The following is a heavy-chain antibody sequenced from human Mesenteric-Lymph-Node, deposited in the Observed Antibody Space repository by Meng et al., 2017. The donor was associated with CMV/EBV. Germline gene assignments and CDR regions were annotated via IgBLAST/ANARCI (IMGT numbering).Heavy chain of an antibody. CDR2: LGSSGDNT. V-gene: IGHV3-23*01. D-gene: IGHD5-18*01. J-gene: IGHJ3*02. Sequence: GESLKISCAASGFTFVSYVMSWVRQAPGKGLEWVSSLGSSGDNTYYTDAVKGRFTISRDNSKNSLYLQMNSLRAEDTALYYCAKEDSLKGAFDIWGQGTMVTVSS. CDR1: GFTFVSYV. CDR3: AKEDSLKGAFDI.